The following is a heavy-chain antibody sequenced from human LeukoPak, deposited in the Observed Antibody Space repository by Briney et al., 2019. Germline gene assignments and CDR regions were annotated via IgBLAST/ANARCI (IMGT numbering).Heavy chain of an antibody. D-gene: IGHD2-2*01. V-gene: IGHV3-48*03. J-gene: IGHJ4*02. CDR2: MSSSGSTI. CDR3: ARVGCFSSTSCYRGSDY. CDR1: GFTFSSYE. Sequence: GGSLRLSCAASGFTFSSYEMNWVRQAPGKGLEWVSYMSSSGSTIYYADSVKGRFTISRDNAKNSLYLPMNSLRAEDTAVYYCARVGCFSSTSCYRGSDYWGQGTLVTSSS.